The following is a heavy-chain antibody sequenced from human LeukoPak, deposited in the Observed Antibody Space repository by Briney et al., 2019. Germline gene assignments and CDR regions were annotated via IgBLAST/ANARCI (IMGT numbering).Heavy chain of an antibody. V-gene: IGHV3-30*04. CDR2: ISYDGRNK. CDR3: ARDSSGRWLWAYYYYGMDV. CDR1: GFTFSSYA. J-gene: IGHJ6*02. D-gene: IGHD6-25*01. Sequence: GRSLRLSCAASGFTFSSYAMHWLRQAPGKGLEWVAVISYDGRNKYYADSVKGPFTISRDNSKNTLYLQMKSLRAEDTAVYYCARDSSGRWLWAYYYYGMDVWGQGTTVTVSS.